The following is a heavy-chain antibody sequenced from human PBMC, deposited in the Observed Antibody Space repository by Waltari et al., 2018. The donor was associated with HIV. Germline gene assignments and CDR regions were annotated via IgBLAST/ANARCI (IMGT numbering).Heavy chain of an antibody. CDR1: GGSISSSSYH. CDR3: ARHPDHYYDSSGYYPVRAFDI. Sequence: QLQLQESGPGLVKPSETLSLTCTVSGGSISSSSYHWGWIRQPPGKGREWIGSIYYSGSTYYNPSLKSRVTISVDTSKNQFSLKLSSVTAADTAVYYCARHPDHYYDSSGYYPVRAFDIWGQGTMVTVSS. CDR2: IYYSGST. J-gene: IGHJ3*02. V-gene: IGHV4-39*01. D-gene: IGHD3-22*01.